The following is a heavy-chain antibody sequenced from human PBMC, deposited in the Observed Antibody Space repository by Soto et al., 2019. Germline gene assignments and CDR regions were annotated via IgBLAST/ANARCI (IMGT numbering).Heavy chain of an antibody. CDR3: ARDKAPDYYDSSGYVNWFDP. V-gene: IGHV1-3*01. D-gene: IGHD3-22*01. Sequence: ASVKVSCKASGYTFTSYAMHWVRQAPGQRLEWMGWINAGNGNTKYSQKFQGRVTITRDTSASTAYMELSSLRSEDTAVYYCARDKAPDYYDSSGYVNWFDPWGQGTLVTVSS. CDR1: GYTFTSYA. CDR2: INAGNGNT. J-gene: IGHJ5*02.